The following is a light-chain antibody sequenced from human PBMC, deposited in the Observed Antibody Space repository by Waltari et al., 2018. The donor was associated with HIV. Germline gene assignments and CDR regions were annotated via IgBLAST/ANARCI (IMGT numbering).Light chain of an antibody. J-gene: IGLJ3*02. CDR3: AAWDDSLNAWV. Sequence: QSVLTQPPSASGTPGQRVTISCSGSSSNIGSHYVYWYQQLPGTAPKLLIYSNNQRPSGVPDRISGSKSGTSASLAISGLQSVDAADYYCAAWDDSLNAWVFGGGTKLTVL. CDR2: SNN. CDR1: SSNIGSHY. V-gene: IGLV1-44*01.